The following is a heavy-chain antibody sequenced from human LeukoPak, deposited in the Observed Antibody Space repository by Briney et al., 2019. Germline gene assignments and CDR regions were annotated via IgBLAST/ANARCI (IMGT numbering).Heavy chain of an antibody. J-gene: IGHJ4*02. Sequence: PGGSLRLSCAASGFIFSSYWMTWVRQAPGKGLEWVANIKQAGSENSYVDSVKGRFTISRDNAKNSLYLQMNSLRAEDTAVYYCARSYYYDSNHTVDYWGQGTLVTVSS. CDR1: GFIFSSYW. D-gene: IGHD3-22*01. V-gene: IGHV3-7*01. CDR3: ARSYYYDSNHTVDY. CDR2: IKQAGSEN.